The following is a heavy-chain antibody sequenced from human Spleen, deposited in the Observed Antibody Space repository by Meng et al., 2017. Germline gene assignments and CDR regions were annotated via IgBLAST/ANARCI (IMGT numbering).Heavy chain of an antibody. D-gene: IGHD1-26*01. J-gene: IGHJ4*02. CDR2: INHSGRT. CDR3: AREWEQSYFDY. Sequence: QVQLQQWGAGLLKPSETLSLTCAVSGGSFSGYYWSWIRQPPGKGLEWIGEINHSGRTNYNPSLTSRVAISADTSKNQFSLKLTSMTAADTAQYYCAREWEQSYFDYWGQGTLVTVSS. V-gene: IGHV4-34*01. CDR1: GGSFSGYY.